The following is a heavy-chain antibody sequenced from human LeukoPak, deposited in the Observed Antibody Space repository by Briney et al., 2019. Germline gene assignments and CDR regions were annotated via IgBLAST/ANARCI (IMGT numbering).Heavy chain of an antibody. D-gene: IGHD1-26*01. Sequence: GGSLRLSCAASGFTVSSNYMSWVRRAPGKGLEWVANIKQDGSDKYYVDSVKGRFTISRDNAKNSLHLQMNTLRAEDTAVYYCARGEGLGTTNGGYYFAYWGQGSLVIVSS. CDR1: GFTVSSNY. J-gene: IGHJ4*02. CDR2: IKQDGSDK. CDR3: ARGEGLGTTNGGYYFAY. V-gene: IGHV3-7*01.